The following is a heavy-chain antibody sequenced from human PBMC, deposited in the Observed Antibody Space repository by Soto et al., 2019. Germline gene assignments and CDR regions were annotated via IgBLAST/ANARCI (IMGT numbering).Heavy chain of an antibody. V-gene: IGHV3-21*01. Sequence: EVQLVESGGGLVKPGGSLRLSCAASGFTFSSYSMNWVRQAPGKGLEWVSSISSSSSYIYYADSVKGRFTISRDNAKNSLYLQMNSLRAEDTAVYYCARDPTIVGVVILSGGWFDPWGQGTLVTVSS. CDR3: ARDPTIVGVVILSGGWFDP. D-gene: IGHD3-3*01. CDR2: ISSSSSYI. CDR1: GFTFSSYS. J-gene: IGHJ5*02.